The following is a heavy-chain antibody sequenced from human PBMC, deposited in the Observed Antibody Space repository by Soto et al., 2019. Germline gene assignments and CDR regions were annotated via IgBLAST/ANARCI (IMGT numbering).Heavy chain of an antibody. D-gene: IGHD1-1*01. CDR3: ARYGGGTAAFDY. J-gene: IGHJ4*02. V-gene: IGHV4-30-4*01. Sequence: QVQLQESGPGLVKPSQTLSLTCTVSGSSISSGDYYWSWIRQPPGKGLEWIGHIYYSGSTYYNPSLKSRVTISVDTSKNQFSLKLSSVTAADTAVYYCARYGGGTAAFDYWGQGTLVTVSS. CDR2: IYYSGST. CDR1: GSSISSGDYY.